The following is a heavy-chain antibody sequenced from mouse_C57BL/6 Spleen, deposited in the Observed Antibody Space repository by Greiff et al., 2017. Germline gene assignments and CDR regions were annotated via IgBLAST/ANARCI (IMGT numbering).Heavy chain of an antibody. V-gene: IGHV5-4*01. CDR2: ISDGGSYT. CDR1: GFTFSSYA. J-gene: IGHJ1*03. Sequence: EVKLMESGGGLVKPGGSLKLSCAASGFTFSSYAMSWVRQTPEKRLEWVATISDGGSYTYYPDNVKGRFTISRDNAKNNLYLQMSHLKSEDTAMYYCARDHGYYLHWYFDVWGTGTTVTVSS. CDR3: ARDHGYYLHWYFDV. D-gene: IGHD2-3*01.